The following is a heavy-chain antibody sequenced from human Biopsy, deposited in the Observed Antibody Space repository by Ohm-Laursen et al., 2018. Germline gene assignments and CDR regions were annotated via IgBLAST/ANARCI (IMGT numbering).Heavy chain of an antibody. V-gene: IGHV3-23*01. J-gene: IGHJ6*02. Sequence: SLRLSCTASGFRFTSYGMHWVRQAPGKGLEWVSVITGVGGVTYYADPVKGRFTVSRDNSMNTMFLQMNSLRAQDAGTYYCAKWGTSMALYHFYGMDVWGQGTTVSVSS. D-gene: IGHD5-18*01. CDR1: GFRFTSYG. CDR3: AKWGTSMALYHFYGMDV. CDR2: ITGVGGVT.